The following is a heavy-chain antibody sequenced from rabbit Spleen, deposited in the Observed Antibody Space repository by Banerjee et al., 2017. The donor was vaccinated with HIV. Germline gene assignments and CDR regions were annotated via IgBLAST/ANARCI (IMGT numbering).Heavy chain of an antibody. V-gene: IGHV1S47*01. CDR2: IEPIFGNT. CDR1: GFDFRHYG. CDR3: VRDQAGDADYGPYYLNL. Sequence: EESGGDLVKPGASLTLTCTASGFDFRHYGMSWVRQAPGKGLEWIGYIEPIFGNTYYANWVNGRFTISSHNAQNTLYLQLSSLTAADTATYFCVRDQAGDADYGPYYLNLWGPGTWSPS. J-gene: IGHJ4*01. D-gene: IGHD2-1*01.